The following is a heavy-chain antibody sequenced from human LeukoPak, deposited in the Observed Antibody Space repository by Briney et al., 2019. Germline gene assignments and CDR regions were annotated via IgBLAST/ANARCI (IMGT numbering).Heavy chain of an antibody. CDR1: EFIFSNYW. CDR2: IKQDGSER. J-gene: IGHJ3*01. Sequence: GGSLRLSCAASEFIFSNYWMSWVRQAPGKGLEWVANIKQDGSERYYVDSVKGRFTVSRDNAKKSLYLQMNSLRAEDTAVFYCARHGNFGSINLWGQGTMVTVSS. D-gene: IGHD1-7*01. V-gene: IGHV3-7*01. CDR3: ARHGNFGSINL.